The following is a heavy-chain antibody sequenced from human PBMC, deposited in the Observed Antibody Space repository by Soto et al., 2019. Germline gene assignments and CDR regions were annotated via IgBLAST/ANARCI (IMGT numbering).Heavy chain of an antibody. CDR2: IYYSGST. Sequence: QLQLQESGPGLVKPSETLSLTCAVSGGSISSSSYYWGWIRQPPGKGLEWIGSIYYSGSTYYTPSLQSRVAISVDTSKNQSSPKLTSVTAADTAVYYCARRTVNIRAFYSGLKTHCFDYWGQGTLVTVSS. CDR3: ARRTVNIRAFYSGLKTHCFDY. J-gene: IGHJ4*02. V-gene: IGHV4-39*01. D-gene: IGHD6-19*01. CDR1: GGSISSSSYY.